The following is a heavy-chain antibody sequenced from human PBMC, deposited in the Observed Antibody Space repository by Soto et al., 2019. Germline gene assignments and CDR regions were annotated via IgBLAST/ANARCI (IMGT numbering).Heavy chain of an antibody. CDR3: ASAQVRGLKRDAFDI. Sequence: SETLSLTCSVSSGSISSNSYLWGWIRQPPGKGLEWIGAILYSGDTYYSESLKSRVTMSVDTAKNQFSLKLNSVTAADTAVYYCASAQVRGLKRDAFDICGQGTMVTVSS. V-gene: IGHV4-39*01. D-gene: IGHD3-10*01. CDR1: SGSISSNSYL. J-gene: IGHJ3*02. CDR2: ILYSGDT.